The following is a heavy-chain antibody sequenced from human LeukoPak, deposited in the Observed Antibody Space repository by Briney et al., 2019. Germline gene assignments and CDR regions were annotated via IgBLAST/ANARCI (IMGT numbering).Heavy chain of an antibody. V-gene: IGHV3-48*04. CDR1: GFTFSDYS. CDR2: IGISSGNT. J-gene: IGHJ4*02. D-gene: IGHD5-12*01. Sequence: GGSLRLSCAASGFTFSDYSMNWVRQAPGKGLEWLSFIGISSGNTKYAESVKGRFTISGDSAETSVYLIMNSLRVEDTAVYYCARDFRYAFDNWGQGTLVTVSS. CDR3: ARDFRYAFDN.